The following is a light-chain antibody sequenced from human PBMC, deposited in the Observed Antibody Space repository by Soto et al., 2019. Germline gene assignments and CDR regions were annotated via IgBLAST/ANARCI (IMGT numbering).Light chain of an antibody. CDR2: GAS. V-gene: IGKV3-15*01. CDR1: QSVSSN. J-gene: IGKJ4*01. Sequence: EMGISQSPATQSVSPGERATLSCRASQSVSSNLAWYQQKPGQAPRLLIYGASTRATGIPARFSGSGSGTEFTLTISSLQSEDFAVYYCQQYNNWPPTFGGGTKVDIK. CDR3: QQYNNWPPT.